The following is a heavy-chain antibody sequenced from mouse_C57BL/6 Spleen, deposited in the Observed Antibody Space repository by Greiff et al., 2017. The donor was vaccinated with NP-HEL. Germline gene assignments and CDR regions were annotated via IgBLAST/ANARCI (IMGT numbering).Heavy chain of an antibody. J-gene: IGHJ1*03. CDR1: GYAFSSSW. Sequence: VQLQQSGPELVKPGASVKISCKASGYAFSSSWMNWVKQRPGKGLEWIGQIYPSDGATNYNGKFKGKATLTADKSSSKAYMQLSSLTSSDSSVYFWAEGDVYVVGTGTTGTVSS. V-gene: IGHV1-82*01. CDR2: IYPSDGAT. CDR3: AEGDVYV. D-gene: IGHD3-3*01.